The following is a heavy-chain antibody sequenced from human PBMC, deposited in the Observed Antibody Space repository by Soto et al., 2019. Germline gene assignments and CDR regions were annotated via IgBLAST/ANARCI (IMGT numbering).Heavy chain of an antibody. V-gene: IGHV4-39*01. CDR3: AREMGGSIDY. CDR2: IYHSGST. D-gene: IGHD1-26*01. Sequence: QLQLQEPGPGLVKPSETVSLTCTVSGGSISSSSYYWGWIRQPPGKGLEWIGTIYHSGSTYYKPSLKSRVTISVDTSKNQFSLKLNSVTAADTAIYYCAREMGGSIDYWGQGTLVTVSS. J-gene: IGHJ4*02. CDR1: GGSISSSSYY.